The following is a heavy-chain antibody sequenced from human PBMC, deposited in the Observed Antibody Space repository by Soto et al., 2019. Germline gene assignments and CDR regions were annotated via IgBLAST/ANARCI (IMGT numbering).Heavy chain of an antibody. J-gene: IGHJ3*02. CDR3: AKAKGGYSSSSDAFDI. Sequence: GGSLRLSCAASGFTFDDYAMHWVRQAPGKCLEWVSLISGDGGSPYYADSVKGRFTISRDNSKNSLYLQRNSLRTEDPALYYCAKAKGGYSSSSDAFDIWGQGTMGTVSS. CDR2: ISGDGGSP. V-gene: IGHV3-43*02. CDR1: GFTFDDYA. D-gene: IGHD6-6*01.